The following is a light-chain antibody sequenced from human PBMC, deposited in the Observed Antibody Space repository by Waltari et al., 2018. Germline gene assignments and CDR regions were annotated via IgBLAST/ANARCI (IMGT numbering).Light chain of an antibody. CDR2: DAS. CDR3: QQYHGYST. CDR1: QSISSW. Sequence: DIQMTQSPSTLSASVGDRVTVTCRASQSISSWLAWDQQKPGKAPKLLIFDASTLESGVPSRCSGSGSGTEFTLTISSLQPDDFAIYYCQQYHGYSTFGQGTKVEIK. J-gene: IGKJ1*01. V-gene: IGKV1-5*01.